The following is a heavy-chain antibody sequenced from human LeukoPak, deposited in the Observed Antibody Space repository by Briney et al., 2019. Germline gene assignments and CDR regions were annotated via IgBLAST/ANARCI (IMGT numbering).Heavy chain of an antibody. CDR2: ISGSGGST. CDR1: GFTFSSNR. CDR3: ATSSLEVRGVMRFDP. D-gene: IGHD3-10*01. J-gene: IGHJ5*02. V-gene: IGHV3-23*01. Sequence: PGGSLRLSCVASGFTFSSNRMNWVRQAPGKGLEWVSAISGSGGSTYYADSVKGRFTISRDNSKNTLYLQMNSLRAEDTAVYYCATSSLEVRGVMRFDPWGQGTLVTVSS.